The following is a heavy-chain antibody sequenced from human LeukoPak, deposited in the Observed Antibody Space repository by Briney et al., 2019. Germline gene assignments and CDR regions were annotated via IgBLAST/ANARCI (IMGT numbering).Heavy chain of an antibody. J-gene: IGHJ3*02. V-gene: IGHV1-69*02. CDR3: ARGGPWELLGYDAFDI. CDR2: IIPILGIA. Sequence: GSSVKVSCKASGGTFSSYTISWVRQAPGQGLEWMGRIIPILGIANYAQKFQGRVTITADKSTSTAYMELSSLRSEDTAVYYCARGGPWELLGYDAFDIWGQGTMVTVSS. D-gene: IGHD1-26*01. CDR1: GGTFSSYT.